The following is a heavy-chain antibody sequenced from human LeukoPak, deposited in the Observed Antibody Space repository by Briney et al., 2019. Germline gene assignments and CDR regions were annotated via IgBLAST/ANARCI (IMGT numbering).Heavy chain of an antibody. V-gene: IGHV3-33*06. Sequence: PGGSLRLSCAAAGFTFISYGMHWVRQAPGKGLEWGSVIWYDGSNKYYADSVKGRFTISRDNSKTTLYLQMNSLRAEDTAVSHCAKDKGGSNYFDYWGQGTLVTVSS. D-gene: IGHD3-16*01. CDR2: IWYDGSNK. CDR1: GFTFISYG. CDR3: AKDKGGSNYFDY. J-gene: IGHJ4*02.